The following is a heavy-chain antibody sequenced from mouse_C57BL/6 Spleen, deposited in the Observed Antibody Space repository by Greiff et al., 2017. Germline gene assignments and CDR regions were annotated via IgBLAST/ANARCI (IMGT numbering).Heavy chain of an antibody. D-gene: IGHD2-13*01. J-gene: IGHJ2*01. V-gene: IGHV14-4*01. CDR1: GFNIKDDY. Sequence: EVKLQQSGAEPVRPGASVTLSCTASGFNIKDDYMHWVKQRPEQGLEWIGWIDPENGDTEYASKFQGKATITADTSANTAYLQLSSLTSEDTAVYYCTKVKTDYWGQGTTLTVSS. CDR3: TKVKTDY. CDR2: IDPENGDT.